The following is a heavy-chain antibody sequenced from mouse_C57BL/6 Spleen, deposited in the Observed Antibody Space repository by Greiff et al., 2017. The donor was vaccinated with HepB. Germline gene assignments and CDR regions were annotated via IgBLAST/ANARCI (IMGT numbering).Heavy chain of an antibody. CDR2: ISSGSSTN. CDR3: AREGSSYAMDY. J-gene: IGHJ4*01. V-gene: IGHV5-17*01. CDR1: GFTFSDYG. D-gene: IGHD1-1*01. Sequence: DVKLVESGGGLVKPGGSLKLSCAASGFTFSDYGMHWVRQAPEKGLEWVAYISSGSSTNYYADTVKGRFTISRDNAKNTLFLQMSSLRSEDTAMYYGAREGSSYAMDYWGQGTSVTVSS.